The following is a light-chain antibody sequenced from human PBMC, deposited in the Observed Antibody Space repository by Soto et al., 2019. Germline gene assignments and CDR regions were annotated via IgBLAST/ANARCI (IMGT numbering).Light chain of an antibody. Sequence: QSVLTQPASVSGSPGQSITISCTGTSSDIGGYNSVSWYQQYPGKAPKAIIYEVYNRPSGVSHRFSASKSGNTASLTISGLQAEDEADYYCSSYTSRSTLVLFGGGTKLTVL. V-gene: IGLV2-14*01. CDR3: SSYTSRSTLVL. J-gene: IGLJ2*01. CDR1: SSDIGGYNS. CDR2: EVY.